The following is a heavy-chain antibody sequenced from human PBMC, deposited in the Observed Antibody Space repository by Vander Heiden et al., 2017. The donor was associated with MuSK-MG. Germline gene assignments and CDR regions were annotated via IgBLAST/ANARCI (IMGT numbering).Heavy chain of an antibody. CDR3: ARHGSAYSFDY. V-gene: IGHV4-59*08. J-gene: IGHJ4*02. CDR2: IYDSGSA. CDR1: GGSISRYY. D-gene: IGHD5-18*01. Sequence: QVQLQESGPGLVKPSETLSLTCTVSGGSISRYYWSWIRQPPGKGLERIGYIYDSGSANYNPSLKSRVSISIDTSKNQFSLKLSSVTAADTAVYYCARHGSAYSFDYWGQGTLVTVSS.